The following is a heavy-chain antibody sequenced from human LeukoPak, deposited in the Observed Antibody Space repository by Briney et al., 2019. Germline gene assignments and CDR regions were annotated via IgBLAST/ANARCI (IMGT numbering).Heavy chain of an antibody. Sequence: GGSLRLSCAASGFTFSSYWMHWVRQAPGKGLEWVSAISGSGGSTYYADSVKGRFTISRDNAKNSLYLQMNSLRAEDTAVYYCARDLPRSRKFDYWGQGTLVTVSS. CDR2: ISGSGGST. D-gene: IGHD2-2*01. J-gene: IGHJ4*02. V-gene: IGHV3-21*01. CDR1: GFTFSSYW. CDR3: ARDLPRSRKFDY.